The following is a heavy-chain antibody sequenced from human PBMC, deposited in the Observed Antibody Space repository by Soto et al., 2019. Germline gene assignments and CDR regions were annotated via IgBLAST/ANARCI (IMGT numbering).Heavy chain of an antibody. V-gene: IGHV3-23*01. D-gene: IGHD4-4*01. Sequence: DVQLLESGGGLVQPGGSLRLSCAASGFSFSYYAMVWVRQAPGKGLEWVSVISARGGSSYLADSVKGRFTISRDNSKNVLSLEMNSLSAEDTAIYCCATGSIEYSASVDNWGQGTLVLVSP. J-gene: IGHJ4*02. CDR2: ISARGGSS. CDR1: GFSFSYYA. CDR3: ATGSIEYSASVDN.